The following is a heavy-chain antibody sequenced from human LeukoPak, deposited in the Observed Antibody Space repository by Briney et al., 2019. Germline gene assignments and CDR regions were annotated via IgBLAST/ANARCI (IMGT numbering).Heavy chain of an antibody. CDR2: IIPIFGTA. D-gene: IGHD2/OR15-2a*01. CDR3: AKDRTPDGKYSIDF. CDR1: GGTFSSYA. J-gene: IGHJ4*02. Sequence: SVKDSCMASGGTFSSYAFTWVRQAPGQGVEWMGGIIPIFGTALYAQEFQGRVTITTDESTSTAYMELSSLRSEDTAVYYCAKDRTPDGKYSIDFWGQGTLVTVSS. V-gene: IGHV1-69*05.